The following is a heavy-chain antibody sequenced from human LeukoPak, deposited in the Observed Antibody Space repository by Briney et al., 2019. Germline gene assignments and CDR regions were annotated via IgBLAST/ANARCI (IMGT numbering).Heavy chain of an antibody. CDR2: IRSSGTTI. V-gene: IGHV3-48*02. CDR3: ARGVSGYSYGSRFDY. CDR1: GFTFSSYS. Sequence: GGSLRLSCAASGFTFSSYSMNWVRQAPGKGLEWISYIRSSGTTIYYADSVKGRFTISRDNAKNSLYLQMNSLRDEDTAVYYCARGVSGYSYGSRFDYWGQGTLVTVSP. J-gene: IGHJ4*02. D-gene: IGHD5-18*01.